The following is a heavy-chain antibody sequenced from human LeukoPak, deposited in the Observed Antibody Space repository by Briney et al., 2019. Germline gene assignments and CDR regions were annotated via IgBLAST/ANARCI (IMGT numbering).Heavy chain of an antibody. V-gene: IGHV3-7*01. CDR3: AVTTLGY. D-gene: IGHD3-16*01. Sequence: GGSLRLSCATSGFPFSDFSMSWVRQAPGKGLEWVANIKQDGSEKYYVDSVKGRFTISRDNAKNSLYLQMNSLRAEDTAVYYCAVTTLGYWGQGTLVTVSS. CDR2: IKQDGSEK. J-gene: IGHJ4*02. CDR1: GFPFSDFS.